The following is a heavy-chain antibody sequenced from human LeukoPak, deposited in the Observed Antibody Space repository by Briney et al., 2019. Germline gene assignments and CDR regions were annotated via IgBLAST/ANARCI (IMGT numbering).Heavy chain of an antibody. J-gene: IGHJ3*01. D-gene: IGHD6-13*01. CDR3: ARGDGYSSSFLN. Sequence: GGSLRLSCAASGFSFSSYGMSWVRQAPGKGLEWVSSISSSSSYIYYADSVKGRFTISRDNAKNSLYLQMNSLRAEDTAVYYCARGDGYSSSFLNWGQGTMVTVSS. CDR1: GFSFSSYG. V-gene: IGHV3-21*01. CDR2: ISSSSSYI.